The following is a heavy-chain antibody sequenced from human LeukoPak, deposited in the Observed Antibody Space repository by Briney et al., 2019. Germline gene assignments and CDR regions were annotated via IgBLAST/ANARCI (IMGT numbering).Heavy chain of an antibody. D-gene: IGHD1-26*01. J-gene: IGHJ4*02. V-gene: IGHV3-23*01. CDR1: GFTFSTYA. Sequence: GGSLRLSCAASGFTFSTYAMSWVRRAPGKGLEWVSAISGGGGATYYADSVKGRFTISRDNSKNSLYLQMNSLRAEDTAVYYCAKAKGSYSFDYWGQGTLVTVSS. CDR3: AKAKGSYSFDY. CDR2: ISGGGGAT.